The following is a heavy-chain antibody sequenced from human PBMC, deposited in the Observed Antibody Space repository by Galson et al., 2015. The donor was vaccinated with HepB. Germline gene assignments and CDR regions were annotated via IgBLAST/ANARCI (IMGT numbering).Heavy chain of an antibody. D-gene: IGHD6-19*01. CDR3: AKDLAMGDSTGLYDY. CDR2: ISYDGDTK. J-gene: IGHJ4*02. Sequence: SLRLSCAVSGFTFSKFPIHWVRQAPGKGLEWVATISYDGDTKYYADSMKGRFTISRDNSKNTLYLQMNRLKTDDTSLYYCAKDLAMGDSTGLYDYWGRGTLVTVSS. V-gene: IGHV3-30-3*01. CDR1: GFTFSKFP.